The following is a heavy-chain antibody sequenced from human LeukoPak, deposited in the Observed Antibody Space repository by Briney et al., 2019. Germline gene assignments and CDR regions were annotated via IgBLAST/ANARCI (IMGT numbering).Heavy chain of an antibody. CDR1: GGTFSSYA. J-gene: IGHJ5*02. CDR3: ARGNYGDDNWFDP. V-gene: IGHV1-69*05. CDR2: IIPIFGTA. D-gene: IGHD4-17*01. Sequence: GASVKVSCKASGGTFSSYAISWVRQAPGQGLEWMGGIIPIFGTANYAQKFQGRVTITTDESTSTAYMELSSLRSEDTAVYYCARGNYGDDNWFDPWGQGTLVTVSS.